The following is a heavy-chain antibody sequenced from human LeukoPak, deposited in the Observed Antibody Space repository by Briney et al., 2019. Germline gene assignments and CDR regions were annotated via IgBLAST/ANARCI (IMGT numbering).Heavy chain of an antibody. D-gene: IGHD2-15*01. J-gene: IGHJ5*02. CDR2: ILASEES. Sequence: SETLSLIRTVSGGAVSGRSWSWLRQAPGKGLEWIGYILASEESNYNPSLQGRVTISADTSKNQFSLRLTSVTAADTALYFCARGHGWYDPLGQGTLVTVSS. CDR1: GGAVSGRS. CDR3: ARGHGWYDP. V-gene: IGHV4-59*02.